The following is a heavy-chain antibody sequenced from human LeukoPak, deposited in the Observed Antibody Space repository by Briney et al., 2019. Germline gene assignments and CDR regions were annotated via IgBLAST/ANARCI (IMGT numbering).Heavy chain of an antibody. D-gene: IGHD3-10*01. CDR3: ARVGSGSPNYYYYGMDV. CDR1: GYTFTGYY. J-gene: IGHJ6*02. Sequence: ASVKVSCKASGYTFTGYYMHWVRQAPGQGLEWMGWINPSSGGTNYAQKFQGRVTMTRDTSISTAYMELSRLRSDDTAVYYCARVGSGSPNYYYYGMDVWGQGTTVTVSS. V-gene: IGHV1-2*02. CDR2: INPSSGGT.